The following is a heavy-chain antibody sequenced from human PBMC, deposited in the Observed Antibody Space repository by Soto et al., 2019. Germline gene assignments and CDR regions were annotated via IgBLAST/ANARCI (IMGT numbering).Heavy chain of an antibody. V-gene: IGHV3-7*01. D-gene: IGHD3-10*01. CDR1: GFTFTHYY. J-gene: IGHJ4*02. Sequence: EVQVVESGGGLVQPGGSLRLSCAASGFTFTHYYMSWVRQAPGQGLEWVANIKPDGHEKNYVDSVKGRFAISRDNAKNSPYLQMNSLRSEATAVYYCTRELSWSGRDYWGQGTLVTVSS. CDR3: TRELSWSGRDY. CDR2: IKPDGHEK.